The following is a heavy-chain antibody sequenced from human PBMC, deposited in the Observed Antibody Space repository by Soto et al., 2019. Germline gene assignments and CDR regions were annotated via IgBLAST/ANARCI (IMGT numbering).Heavy chain of an antibody. Sequence: QVQLVQSGAEMKNPGASVKVSCKASGYTFTSYGISRMRQARGQGLEWMGCISGINGDTNHAQKPQGRVTMTKDTSTSTAYMELRSLKFDDTAVYYCARSGSYYPARNWFGPWGQGTLVTVSS. CDR2: ISGINGDT. CDR1: GYTFTSYG. CDR3: ARSGSYYPARNWFGP. V-gene: IGHV1-18*01. D-gene: IGHD3-10*01. J-gene: IGHJ5*02.